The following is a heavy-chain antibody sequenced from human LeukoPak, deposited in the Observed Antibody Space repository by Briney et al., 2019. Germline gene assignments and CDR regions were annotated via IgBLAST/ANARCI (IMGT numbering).Heavy chain of an antibody. CDR3: ASRNQLLGL. V-gene: IGHV3-66*01. CDR2: IYSGGST. Sequence: PGGSLRLSCAASGFTFSVYSMNWVRQAPGKGLEWVSVIYSGGSTYYADSVKGRFTISRDNSKNTLYLQMNSLRAEDTAVYYCASRNQLLGLWGRGTLVTVSS. CDR1: GFTFSVYS. D-gene: IGHD2-2*01. J-gene: IGHJ4*02.